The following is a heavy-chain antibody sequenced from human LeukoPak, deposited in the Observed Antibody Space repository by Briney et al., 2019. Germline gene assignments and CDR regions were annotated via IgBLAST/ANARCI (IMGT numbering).Heavy chain of an antibody. V-gene: IGHV3-48*03. J-gene: IGHJ4*02. CDR1: EFTFSSYE. CDR3: ARVAVTATFDY. D-gene: IGHD2-21*02. Sequence: PEGSLRLSCAASEFTFSSYEMNWVRQAPGKGLEWVSYISSSGSTIYYADSVKGRFTISRDNAKNSLYLQMNSLRAEDTAVYYCARVAVTATFDYWGQGTLVTVSS. CDR2: ISSSGSTI.